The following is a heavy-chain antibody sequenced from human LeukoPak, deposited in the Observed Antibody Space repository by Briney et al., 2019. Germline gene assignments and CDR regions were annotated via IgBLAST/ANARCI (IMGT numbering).Heavy chain of an antibody. CDR1: GFTFDDYG. V-gene: IGHV3-20*04. J-gene: IGHJ4*02. CDR3: AKEDCSGGSCYGYFDY. D-gene: IGHD2-15*01. CDR2: INWNGGST. Sequence: GGSLRLSCAASGFTFDDYGMSWVRQAPGKGLEWVSGINWNGGSTGYADSVKGRFTISRDNAKNSLYLQMNSLRAEDTALYYCAKEDCSGGSCYGYFDYWGQGTLVTVSS.